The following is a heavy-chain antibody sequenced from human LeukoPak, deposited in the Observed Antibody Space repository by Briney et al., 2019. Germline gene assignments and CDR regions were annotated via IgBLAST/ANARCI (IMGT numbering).Heavy chain of an antibody. V-gene: IGHV4-39*01. Sequence: SETLSLTCTVSGGSISSGGYYWSWIRQHPGKGLEWIGYIYYSGSTYYNPSLKSRVTISVDTSKNQFSLKLSSVTAADTAVYYCARHLGYVLRFLEWLPPFDYWGQGTLVTVSS. CDR2: IYYSGST. D-gene: IGHD3-3*01. CDR3: ARHLGYVLRFLEWLPPFDY. CDR1: GGSISSGGYY. J-gene: IGHJ4*02.